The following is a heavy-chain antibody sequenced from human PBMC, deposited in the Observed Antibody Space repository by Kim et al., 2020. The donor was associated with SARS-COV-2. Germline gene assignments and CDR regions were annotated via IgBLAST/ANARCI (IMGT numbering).Heavy chain of an antibody. Sequence: SETLSLTCSVSGGSISTYYWSWIRQAPGKGLEWIGYIYNSGGTNFNPSLKSRVTMSVDTSKNQFSLRLTSVIAADTAVYYCARGGGSGIYPHLPDLWGRGTLVTVSS. CDR3: ARGGGSGIYPHLPDL. J-gene: IGHJ5*02. CDR2: IYNSGGT. V-gene: IGHV4-59*01. D-gene: IGHD3-10*01. CDR1: GGSISTYY.